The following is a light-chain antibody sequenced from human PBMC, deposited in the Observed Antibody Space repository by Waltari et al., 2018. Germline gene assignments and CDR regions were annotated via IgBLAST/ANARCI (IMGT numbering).Light chain of an antibody. CDR2: EDT. CDR3: QAWDSSTVV. V-gene: IGLV3-1*01. J-gene: IGLJ2*01. CDR1: KLGDKY. Sequence: SYELTQPPSVYVSPGRTASITCPGDKLGDKYVCWYQQKQGQSPVLVIYEDTKRPSGIPERVSGSNSGNTATLTISGTQAMDEADYYCQAWDSSTVVFGGGTKLTVL.